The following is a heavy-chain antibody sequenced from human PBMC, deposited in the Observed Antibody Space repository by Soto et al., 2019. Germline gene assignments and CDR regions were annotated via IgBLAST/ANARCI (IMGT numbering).Heavy chain of an antibody. Sequence: ASVKVSCKASGYTFTSYAMHWVRQAPGQRLEWMGWINAGNGNTKYSQKFQGRVTITRDTSASTAYMELSSLRSEDTAVYYCARARGSSWYDAFDIWGQGTMVTVSS. J-gene: IGHJ3*02. CDR1: GYTFTSYA. D-gene: IGHD6-13*01. CDR3: ARARGSSWYDAFDI. V-gene: IGHV1-3*01. CDR2: INAGNGNT.